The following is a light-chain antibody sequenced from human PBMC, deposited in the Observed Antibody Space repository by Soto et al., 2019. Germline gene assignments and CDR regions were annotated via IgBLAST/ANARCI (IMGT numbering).Light chain of an antibody. CDR3: QTWGTGIPWV. J-gene: IGLJ3*02. Sequence: QLVLTQSPSASASLGASVKLTCTLSSGHSSYAIAWHQQQPEKGPRYLMKLNSDGSHSKGDGIPDRFSGSSSGAERYLTISSLQSEDEADYYCQTWGTGIPWVFGGGTKLTAL. V-gene: IGLV4-69*01. CDR1: SGHSSYA. CDR2: LNSDGSH.